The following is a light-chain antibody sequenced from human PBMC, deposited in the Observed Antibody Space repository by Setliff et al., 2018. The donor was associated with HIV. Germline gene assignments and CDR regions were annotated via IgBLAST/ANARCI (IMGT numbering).Light chain of an antibody. Sequence: QSALTQPASVSGSPGQSITISCTGTSSDVGGYSYVSWYQQHPGKAPKLIIYEVRNRPSGVSNRFSGSKSGNKASLTISGLQAEDEADYYCSSYAITNTLPFGTGTKV. CDR1: SSDVGGYSY. J-gene: IGLJ1*01. CDR2: EVR. CDR3: SSYAITNTLP. V-gene: IGLV2-14*01.